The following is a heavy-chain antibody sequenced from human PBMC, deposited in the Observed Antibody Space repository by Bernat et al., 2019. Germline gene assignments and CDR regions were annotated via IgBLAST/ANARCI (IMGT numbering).Heavy chain of an antibody. D-gene: IGHD6-13*01. J-gene: IGHJ5*02. CDR1: GFTFSSYA. Sequence: EVQLLESGGGLVQPGGSLRLSCAASGFTFSSYAMSWVRQAPGKGLEWVSAISGSGGSTYYADSVKGRFTISRDNSKNTLYLQMNSLRTEDTAIYYCARVRDRGSSWYNWFDPWGQGTLVTVSS. V-gene: IGHV3-23*01. CDR2: ISGSGGST. CDR3: ARVRDRGSSWYNWFDP.